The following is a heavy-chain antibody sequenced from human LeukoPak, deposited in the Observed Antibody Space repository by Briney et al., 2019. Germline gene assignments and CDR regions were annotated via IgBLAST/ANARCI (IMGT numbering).Heavy chain of an antibody. D-gene: IGHD1-26*01. CDR1: GFTFSTYA. Sequence: GGSLRLSCAASGFTFSTYAMHWVRQAPGKGLEWVALILYDGTNKYYADSVKGRFTISRDDSKNTLYLQMNSLRAEDTAVYYCARWISGSSSYFDYWGQGTLVTVSS. V-gene: IGHV3-30*14. CDR3: ARWISGSSSYFDY. CDR2: ILYDGTNK. J-gene: IGHJ4*02.